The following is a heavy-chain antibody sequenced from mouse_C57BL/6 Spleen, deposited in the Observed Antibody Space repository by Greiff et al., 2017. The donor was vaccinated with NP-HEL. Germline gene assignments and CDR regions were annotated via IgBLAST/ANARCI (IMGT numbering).Heavy chain of an antibody. CDR2: INPTNGGT. CDR3: AGRVTTAY. V-gene: IGHV1-26*01. Sequence: EVQLQQPGPELVKPGASVKISCKASGYTFTDYYMHWVKQSHGQSLEWIGDINPTNGGTSYNQKFKGKATLTVDTSSSTAYMELRSLTSEDSAVYYWAGRVTTAYWGQGTLVTVSA. J-gene: IGHJ3*01. CDR1: GYTFTDYY. D-gene: IGHD2-5*01.